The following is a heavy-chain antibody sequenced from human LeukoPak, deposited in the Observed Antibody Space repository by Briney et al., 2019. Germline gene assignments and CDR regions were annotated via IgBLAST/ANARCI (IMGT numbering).Heavy chain of an antibody. CDR3: ARGCGLHLSPASSYYDSRCRYFDD. J-gene: IGHJ4*02. V-gene: IGHV3-48*03. CDR2: ISATGNTI. CDR1: GFTFSSYE. D-gene: IGHD3-22*01. Sequence: GGSLRLSCATSGFTFSSYEMNWVRQAPGKGLEWVSYISATGNTIYYADSVKGRFTISRDNAKNSLYLQMNSLRAEDTAVYYCARGCGLHLSPASSYYDSRCRYFDDWGQGTLVTVSS.